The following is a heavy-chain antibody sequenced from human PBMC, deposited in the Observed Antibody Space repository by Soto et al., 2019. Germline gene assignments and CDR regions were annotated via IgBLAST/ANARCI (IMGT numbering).Heavy chain of an antibody. CDR1: GGSISSSSYY. CDR2: IYYSGST. D-gene: IGHD6-19*01. Sequence: QLQLQESGPGLVKPSETLSLTCTVSGGSISSSSYYWGWIRQPPGKGLEWIGSIYYSGSTYYNPSLKSRVTISVDTSKNQFSLKLSSVTAADTAVYYCARNGGGWYEYFQHWGQGTLVTVSS. V-gene: IGHV4-39*01. CDR3: ARNGGGWYEYFQH. J-gene: IGHJ1*01.